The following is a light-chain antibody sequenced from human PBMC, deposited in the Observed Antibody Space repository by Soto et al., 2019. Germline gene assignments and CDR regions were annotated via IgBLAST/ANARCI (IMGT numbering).Light chain of an antibody. CDR2: GAS. V-gene: IGKV3-20*01. CDR1: QSVTKKN. CDR3: QQHGRSPPIT. J-gene: IGKJ5*01. Sequence: ELVLTQSPGTLSLSPGARATLSCRARQSVTKKNLNWYQQKPGQAPRLLTHGASIRATGIPDRFSGSGSETDSSPTISSLEPEDFALYYWQQHGRSPPITFGQRTRL.